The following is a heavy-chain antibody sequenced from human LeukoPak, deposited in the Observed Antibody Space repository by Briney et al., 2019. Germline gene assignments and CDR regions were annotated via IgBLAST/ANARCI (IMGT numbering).Heavy chain of an antibody. CDR2: INHSGST. J-gene: IGHJ5*02. D-gene: IGHD3-10*01. V-gene: IGHV4-34*01. CDR1: GGSFSGYY. CDR3: ARHGRSTLVRGASNWFDP. Sequence: SETLSLTCAVYGGSFSGYYWSWIRQPPGKGLEWIGEINHSGSTNYNPSLKSRVTVSVDTSKNQFSLNLRSVTAADTAVFYCARHGRSTLVRGASNWFDPWGQGTLVTVSS.